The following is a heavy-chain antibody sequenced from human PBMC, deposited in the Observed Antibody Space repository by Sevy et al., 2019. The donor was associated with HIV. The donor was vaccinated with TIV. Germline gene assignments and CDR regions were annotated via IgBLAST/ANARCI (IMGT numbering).Heavy chain of an antibody. CDR3: ATTKDYYDHRGDPFDY. CDR2: FDPEDGET. J-gene: IGHJ4*02. Sequence: ASVKVSCKVSGYTLTKLSMHWVRQAPGKGLEWMGSFDPEDGETIHAQRFQGRLSMTEDTSTETAYMEMSSLNSEDTAVYYCATTKDYYDHRGDPFDYWGQGSLVTVSS. V-gene: IGHV1-24*01. D-gene: IGHD3-16*01. CDR1: GYTLTKLS.